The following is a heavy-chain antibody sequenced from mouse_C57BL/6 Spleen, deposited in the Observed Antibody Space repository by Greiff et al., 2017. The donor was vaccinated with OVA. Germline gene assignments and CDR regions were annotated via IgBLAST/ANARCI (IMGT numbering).Heavy chain of an antibody. CDR1: GYSITSGYD. Sequence: EVQGVESGPGMVKPSQSLSLTCTVTGYSITSGYDWHWIRHFPGNKLEWMGYISYSGSTNYNPSLKSRISITHDTSKNHFFLKLNSVTTEDTATYYCARRGGGWFAYWGQGTLVTVSA. V-gene: IGHV3-1*01. CDR3: ARRGGGWFAY. J-gene: IGHJ3*01. CDR2: ISYSGST.